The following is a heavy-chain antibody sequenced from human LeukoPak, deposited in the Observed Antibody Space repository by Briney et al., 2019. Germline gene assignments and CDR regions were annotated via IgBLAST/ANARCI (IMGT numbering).Heavy chain of an antibody. CDR2: IIPIFGTA. CDR3: ARDISPRLIVVVITGAFDI. J-gene: IGHJ3*02. Sequence: SVKVSCKASGGTFSSYAISWVRQAPGQGLEWMGGIIPIFGTANYAQKFQGRVTITADESTSTAYMELSSLRSEDTAVYYCARDISPRLIVVVITGAFDIWGQGTMVTVSS. V-gene: IGHV1-69*13. CDR1: GGTFSSYA. D-gene: IGHD3-22*01.